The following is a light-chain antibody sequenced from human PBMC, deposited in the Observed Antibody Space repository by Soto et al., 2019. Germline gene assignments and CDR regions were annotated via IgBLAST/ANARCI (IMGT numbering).Light chain of an antibody. CDR3: QHYYGYSWT. J-gene: IGKJ1*01. CDR2: DAS. CDR1: QSISSW. V-gene: IGKV1-5*01. Sequence: DIQMTQSPSTLSASVGDRVTITCRASQSISSWLAWYQQKPGKAPKLLIYDASSLESGVPSRFSGSGSGTEFTLTISSLQPDDFATYYCQHYYGYSWTFGQGTKVDIK.